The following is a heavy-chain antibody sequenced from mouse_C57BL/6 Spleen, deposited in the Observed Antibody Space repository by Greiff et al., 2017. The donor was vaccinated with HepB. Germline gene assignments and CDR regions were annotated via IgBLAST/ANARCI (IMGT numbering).Heavy chain of an antibody. D-gene: IGHD5-1*01. V-gene: IGHV5-4*01. CDR1: GFTFSSYA. CDR3: ARSGSNYFDY. CDR2: ISDGGSYT. Sequence: EVQLVESGGGLVKPGGSLKLSCAASGFTFSSYAMSWVRQTPEKRLEWVATISDGGSYTYYPDNVKGRFTISRDNAKNNLYLQMSHLKSEDTAMYYCARSGSNYFDYWGQGTTLTVSS. J-gene: IGHJ2*01.